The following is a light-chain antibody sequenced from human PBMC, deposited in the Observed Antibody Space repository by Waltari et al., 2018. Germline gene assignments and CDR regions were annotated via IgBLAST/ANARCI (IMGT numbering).Light chain of an antibody. CDR1: TSDIGSNS. V-gene: IGLV1-44*01. CDR3: ETWDDRLGGPV. J-gene: IGLJ2*01. CDR2: VTK. Sequence: QSVLTQAPSASGTPGQRVTISCPGSTSDIGSNSVNWYQQLPGTAPQLLIYVTKQRPSGVPDRFSGSKSGTSASLAISGLQSDDEADYYCETWDDRLGGPVFGGGTKLTVL.